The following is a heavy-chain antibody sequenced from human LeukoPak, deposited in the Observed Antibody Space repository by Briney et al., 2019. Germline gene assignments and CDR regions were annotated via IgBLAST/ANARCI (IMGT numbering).Heavy chain of an antibody. CDR3: ARGYDFWSANFYLDV. CDR1: GAFFNSNSYY. D-gene: IGHD3-3*01. V-gene: IGHV4-39*07. Sequence: HPLEALSLTCTVSGAFFNSNSYYWGWIRQPPGKGLEWIGGVYYSGTTYYNTSLESRVTISLDRSSDQFSLRLTSVTAADTAVYYCARGYDFWSANFYLDVWGKGTTVTVSS. J-gene: IGHJ6*03. CDR2: VYYSGTT.